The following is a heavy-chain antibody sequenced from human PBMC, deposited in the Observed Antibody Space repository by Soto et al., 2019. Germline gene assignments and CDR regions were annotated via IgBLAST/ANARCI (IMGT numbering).Heavy chain of an antibody. CDR1: GGTFNTYA. J-gene: IGHJ4*02. V-gene: IGHV1-69*19. D-gene: IGHD3-10*01. CDR3: AREVQVHTPAFVY. CDR2: ISPMFGAA. Sequence: QVHLVQSGAEMKKPGSSVKVSCQSSGGTFNTYAMNWVRQAPGQGPEWMGDISPMFGAANYAPKFQGRATITADESTGTSYMQLSSLTSEDTALYFCAREVQVHTPAFVYWGQGTLVTVSS.